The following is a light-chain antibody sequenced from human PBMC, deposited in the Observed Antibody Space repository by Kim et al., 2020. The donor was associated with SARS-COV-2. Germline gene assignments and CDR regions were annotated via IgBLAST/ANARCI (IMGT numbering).Light chain of an antibody. Sequence: QSALTQPASVSGSLGQSITISYTGTSSDVGDYNYVSWYQHSPGKAPKLMIFDVSERPSGVSSRFSGSKSGYTASLTISGLQAEDEADYYCSSYRTTNTWVFGGGTQLTVL. V-gene: IGLV2-14*03. CDR1: SSDVGDYNY. CDR2: DVS. CDR3: SSYRTTNTWV. J-gene: IGLJ3*02.